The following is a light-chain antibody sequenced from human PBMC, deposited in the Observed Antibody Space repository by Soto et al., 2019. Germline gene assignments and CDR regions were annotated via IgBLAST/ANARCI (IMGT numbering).Light chain of an antibody. Sequence: EIVMTQSPATLSVSPGERATLSCRASQSVSSNLAWYQKKPGQTPKLLIYVASTRATGIPARFSGSGSGTDFTLTISSLQSEDFAVYYCQQYNVWPLTFGGGTKVEFK. CDR1: QSVSSN. CDR3: QQYNVWPLT. CDR2: VAS. V-gene: IGKV3-15*01. J-gene: IGKJ4*01.